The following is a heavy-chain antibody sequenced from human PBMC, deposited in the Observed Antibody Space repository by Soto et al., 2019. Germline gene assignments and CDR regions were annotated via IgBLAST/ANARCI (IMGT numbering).Heavy chain of an antibody. CDR1: GYTFTGYG. J-gene: IGHJ6*02. V-gene: IGHV1-18*01. D-gene: IGHD3-9*01. CDR3: ARGILTGYFGRYYYGMDV. CDR2: ISAYNGNT. Sequence: ASVKVSCKASGYTFTGYGIGWVRQAPGQGLEWMGWISAYNGNTNYAQKLQGRVTMTTDTSTSTAYMELRSLRSDDTAVYYCARGILTGYFGRYYYGMDVWGQGTTVTVSS.